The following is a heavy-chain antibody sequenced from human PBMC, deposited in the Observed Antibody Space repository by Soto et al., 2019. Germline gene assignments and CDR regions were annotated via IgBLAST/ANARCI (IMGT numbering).Heavy chain of an antibody. D-gene: IGHD1-1*01. J-gene: IGHJ6*02. CDR2: IYYSGST. V-gene: IGHV4-31*03. CDR3: ARAPIPNWNYYGMDV. CDR1: GGSVNSGGYH. Sequence: QVQLQESGPGQVKRSQTLSLTCTVSGGSVNSGGYHWSWIRQHPGKGLEWIGDIYYSGSTYYNPSLKSRVTISIDTSTNHFSLHLSALTAADTAVYYCARAPIPNWNYYGMDVWGQGTTVTVSS.